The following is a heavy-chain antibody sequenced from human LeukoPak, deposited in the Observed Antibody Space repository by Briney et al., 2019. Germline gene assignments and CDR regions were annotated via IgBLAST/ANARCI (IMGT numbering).Heavy chain of an antibody. CDR3: AIQERYCSGGSCYPEY. D-gene: IGHD2-15*01. CDR2: IYPADSDT. J-gene: IGHJ4*02. V-gene: IGHV5-51*01. Sequence: GESLKISCQGSGYSFTTYWIGWVRQMPGKGLEWMGIIYPADSDTRYSPSFRGQVTISADKSTSTAYLQWSSLRASDTAMYYCAIQERYCSGGSCYPEYWGQGTLVTVSS. CDR1: GYSFTTYW.